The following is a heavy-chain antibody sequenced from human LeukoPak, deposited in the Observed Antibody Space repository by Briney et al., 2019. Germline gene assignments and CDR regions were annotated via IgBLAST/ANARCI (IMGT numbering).Heavy chain of an antibody. CDR3: ARGHSDWFDFFDY. Sequence: PSETLSLTCTVSDDSISSSSWFWGWIRQPPGKGLEWIGNIYYSGSTYYNPSLKSRVTISVDTSKNQFSLKLSSVTAADTAVYYCARGHSDWFDFFDYWGQGTLVTVSS. D-gene: IGHD3-9*01. CDR2: IYYSGST. J-gene: IGHJ4*02. V-gene: IGHV4-39*07. CDR1: DDSISSSSWF.